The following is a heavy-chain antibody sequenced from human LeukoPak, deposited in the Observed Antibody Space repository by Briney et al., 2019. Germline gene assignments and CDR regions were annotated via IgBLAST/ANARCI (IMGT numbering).Heavy chain of an antibody. J-gene: IGHJ5*02. D-gene: IGHD2-15*01. V-gene: IGHV6-1*01. Sequence: SQTLSLTCVISGDSVTRNDAAWNWLRQSPSRGFQWLGRIKYRSRWSTDYAELLNGRLTISADTSRNQISLQLNSVTPDDAAVYYCVRDVCPGGSCHWTFDPWGQGSRVTVSS. CDR3: VRDVCPGGSCHWTFDP. CDR1: GDSVTRNDAA. CDR2: IKYRSRWST.